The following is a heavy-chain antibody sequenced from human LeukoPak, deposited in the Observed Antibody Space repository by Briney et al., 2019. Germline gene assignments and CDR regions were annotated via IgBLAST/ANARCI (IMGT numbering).Heavy chain of an antibody. CDR2: IYYSGST. CDR3: ARVKRGSYDWFDP. Sequence: SETLSLTCTVSGGSISSYYWSWIRQPPGKGLEWIGYIYYSGSTNYNPSLKSRVTISVYTSKNQFSLKLSSVTAADTAVYYCARVKRGSYDWFDPWGQGTLVTVSS. V-gene: IGHV4-59*01. J-gene: IGHJ5*02. CDR1: GGSISSYY. D-gene: IGHD3-16*01.